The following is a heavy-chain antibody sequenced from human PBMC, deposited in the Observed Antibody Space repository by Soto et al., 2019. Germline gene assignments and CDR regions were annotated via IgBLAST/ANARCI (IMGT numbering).Heavy chain of an antibody. CDR2: INAGNGNT. V-gene: IGHV1-3*01. Sequence: ASVKVSCKASGYTFTSYAMHWVRQAPGQRLEWMGWINAGNGNTKYSQKFQGRVTITRDTSASTAYMELSSLRSEDTAVYYCARDKFIGYCSGGSCSRWFDPWGQGTLVTV. D-gene: IGHD2-15*01. CDR1: GYTFTSYA. J-gene: IGHJ5*02. CDR3: ARDKFIGYCSGGSCSRWFDP.